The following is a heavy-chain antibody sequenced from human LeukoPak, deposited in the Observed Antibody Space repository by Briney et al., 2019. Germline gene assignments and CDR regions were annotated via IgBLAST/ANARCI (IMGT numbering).Heavy chain of an antibody. J-gene: IGHJ5*02. D-gene: IGHD5-24*01. CDR1: GGSISSTNW. CDR2: MYHNGST. CDR3: ARHPSGRMWLQQGGWFDP. V-gene: IGHV4-4*02. Sequence: NPSETLSLTCVVSGGSISSTNWWSWVRQPPGKGLEWIGSMYHNGSTYYNPSLKSRVTISVDTSKNQFSLKLTSVTAADTAVYYCARHPSGRMWLQQGGWFDPWGQGTLVTVSS.